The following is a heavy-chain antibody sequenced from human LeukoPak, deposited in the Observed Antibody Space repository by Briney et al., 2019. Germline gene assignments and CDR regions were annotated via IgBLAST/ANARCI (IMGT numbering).Heavy chain of an antibody. CDR1: GGSFSGYY. D-gene: IGHD3-22*01. CDR3: ATLSSGYTDAIDY. CDR2: INHSGST. V-gene: IGHV4-34*01. J-gene: IGHJ4*02. Sequence: PSETLSLTCAVYGGSFSGYYWSWIRQPPGKGLEWIGEINHSGSTNYNPSLKSRVTISVDTSKNQFSLKLSSVTAADTAVYYCATLSSGYTDAIDYWGQGTLVTVSS.